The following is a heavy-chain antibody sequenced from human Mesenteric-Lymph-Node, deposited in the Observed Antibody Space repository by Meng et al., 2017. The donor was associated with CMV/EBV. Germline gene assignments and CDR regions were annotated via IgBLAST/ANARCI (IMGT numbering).Heavy chain of an antibody. J-gene: IGHJ4*02. CDR2: IKQDGSEK. V-gene: IGHV3-7*01. Sequence: GESLKISCIASGFTFTKAWMTWVRQAPGKGLEWVANIKQDGSEKYYVDSVKGRFTISRDNAKNSLYLQMNSLRAEDTAVYYCARDYSSGWYDYWGQGTLVTVSS. CDR3: ARDYSSGWYDY. CDR1: GFTFTKAW. D-gene: IGHD6-19*01.